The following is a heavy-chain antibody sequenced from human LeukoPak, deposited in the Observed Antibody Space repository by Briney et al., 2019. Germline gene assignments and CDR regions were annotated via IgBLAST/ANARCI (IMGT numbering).Heavy chain of an antibody. CDR1: GYTFTGYY. CDR3: ARVRRVPAAMGRYYYYYMDV. J-gene: IGHJ6*03. V-gene: IGHV1-2*02. D-gene: IGHD2-2*01. CDR2: INPNSGGT. Sequence: ASVKVSCKASGYTFTGYYMHWVRQAPGQGLEWMGWINPNSGGTNYAQKFQGRVTMTRDTSISTAYMELSRLRSDDTAVYYCARVRRVPAAMGRYYYYYMDVWGKGTTVTVSS.